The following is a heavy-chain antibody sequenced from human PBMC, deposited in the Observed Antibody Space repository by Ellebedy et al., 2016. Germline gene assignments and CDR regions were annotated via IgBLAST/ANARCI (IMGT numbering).Heavy chain of an antibody. Sequence: SETLSLTCAVYGGSFSGYYWSWIRQPPGKGLEWIGSIYYSGSTYYNPSLKSRVTISVDTSKNQFSLKLSSVTAADTAVYYCASQSYGSGRVYYYYYYMDVWGKGTTVTVSS. CDR2: IYYSGST. CDR1: GGSFSGYY. V-gene: IGHV4-34*01. CDR3: ASQSYGSGRVYYYYYYMDV. D-gene: IGHD3-10*01. J-gene: IGHJ6*03.